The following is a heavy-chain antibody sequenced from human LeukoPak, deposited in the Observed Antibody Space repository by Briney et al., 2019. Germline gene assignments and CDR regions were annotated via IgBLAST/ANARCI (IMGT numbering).Heavy chain of an antibody. CDR3: VRDAPSGSYYRAADY. Sequence: GGSLRLSCAASGFTFSSYCMNWVRQAPGKGLEWVSRISTSSSYIYYADSVNGRFIISRDNAKNSLYLQMTRLRAEDTAVYYCVRDAPSGSYYRAADYWGKGTLVTVSS. CDR2: ISTSSSYI. CDR1: GFTFSSYC. V-gene: IGHV3-21*01. D-gene: IGHD1-26*01. J-gene: IGHJ4*02.